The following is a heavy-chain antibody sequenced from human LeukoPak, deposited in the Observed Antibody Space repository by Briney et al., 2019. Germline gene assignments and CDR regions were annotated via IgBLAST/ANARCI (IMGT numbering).Heavy chain of an antibody. Sequence: GGSLRLSCAASGFTFSSYSMNWVRQAPGKGLEWVSSISSSSSYIYYADSVKGRFTISRDNAKNSLYLQMNSLRADDTAVYYCARDRNDFWSGYDCWGQGTLVTVSS. CDR2: ISSSSSYI. V-gene: IGHV3-21*01. CDR1: GFTFSSYS. J-gene: IGHJ4*02. D-gene: IGHD3-3*01. CDR3: ARDRNDFWSGYDC.